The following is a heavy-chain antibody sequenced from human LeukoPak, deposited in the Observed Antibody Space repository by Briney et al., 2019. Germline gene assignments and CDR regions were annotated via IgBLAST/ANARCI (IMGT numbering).Heavy chain of an antibody. CDR2: ISYDGSNK. J-gene: IGHJ4*02. V-gene: IGHV3-30-3*01. CDR1: GFTFSSYA. CDR3: ARGGGTIFGVVINFYFDY. Sequence: GRSLRLSCAASGFTFSSYAMHWVRQAPGKGLEWVAVISYDGSNKYYADSVKGRFTISRDNSKNTLYLQMNSLRAEDTAVYYCARGGGTIFGVVINFYFDYWGQGTLVTVSS. D-gene: IGHD3-3*01.